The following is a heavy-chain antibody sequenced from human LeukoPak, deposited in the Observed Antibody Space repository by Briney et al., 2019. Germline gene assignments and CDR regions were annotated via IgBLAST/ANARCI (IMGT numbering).Heavy chain of an antibody. V-gene: IGHV5-51*01. CDR1: GYSFTSYW. CDR3: ARQYHGSGSYSAFDI. CDR2: IYPGDSDT. J-gene: IGHJ3*02. D-gene: IGHD3-10*01. Sequence: GEALKIPCKGSGYSFTSYWIGWARSMPGKTLEWMGIIYPGDSDTSYSPSFRGQVTISADKSISTAYLQWSSLKASDTAMYYCARQYHGSGSYSAFDIWGQGTMVTVSS.